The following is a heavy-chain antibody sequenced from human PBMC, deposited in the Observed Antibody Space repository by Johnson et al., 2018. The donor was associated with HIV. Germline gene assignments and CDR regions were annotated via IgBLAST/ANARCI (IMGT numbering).Heavy chain of an antibody. D-gene: IGHD3-10*01. CDR1: GFTFSSYA. CDR3: AVYYYGSGSRNDAFDI. CDR2: ISYDGSNK. Sequence: QVQLVESGGGVVQPGRSLRLSCAASGFTFSSYAMHWVRQAPGKGLEWMAVISYDGSNKYYADSVKGRFPISRDNSKNTLYLQINSLRAEDTAVYYCAVYYYGSGSRNDAFDIWGQGTMVTVSS. V-gene: IGHV3-30-3*01. J-gene: IGHJ3*02.